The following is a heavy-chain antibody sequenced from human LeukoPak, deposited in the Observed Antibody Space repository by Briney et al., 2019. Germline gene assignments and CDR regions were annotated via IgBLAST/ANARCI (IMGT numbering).Heavy chain of an antibody. V-gene: IGHV1-69*05. D-gene: IGHD1-26*01. CDR2: IIPIFGTA. CDR1: GGTFSSYA. CDR3: ASVGATSYYYYYMDV. Sequence: ASVTVSCKASGGTFSSYAISWVRQAPGQGLEWMGGIIPIFGTANYAQKFQGRVTITTDESTSTAYMELSSLRSEDTAVYYCASVGATSYYYYYMDVWGKGTTVNVSS. J-gene: IGHJ6*03.